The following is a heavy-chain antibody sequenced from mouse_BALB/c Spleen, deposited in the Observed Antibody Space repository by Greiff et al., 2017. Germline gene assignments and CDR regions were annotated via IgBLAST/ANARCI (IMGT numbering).Heavy chain of an antibody. J-gene: IGHJ3*01. CDR1: GYTFTDYY. V-gene: IGHV7-3*02. CDR3: ARDDYGSWFAY. D-gene: IGHD1-2*01. CDR2: IRNKANGYTT. Sequence: DVLLVESGGGLVQPGGSLRLSCATSGYTFTDYYMSWVRQPPGKALEWLGFIRNKANGYTTEYSATVKGRFTISRDNSQSILYLQMNTLTAEDSATYYCARDDYGSWFAYWGQGTLVTVSA.